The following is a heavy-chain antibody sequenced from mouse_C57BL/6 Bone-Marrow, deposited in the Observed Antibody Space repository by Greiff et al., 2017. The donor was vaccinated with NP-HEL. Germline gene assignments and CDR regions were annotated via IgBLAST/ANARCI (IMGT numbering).Heavy chain of an antibody. CDR2: LYPGDGDT. CDR1: GYAFSSYW. D-gene: IGHD1-1*01. CDR3: ARYYYGSRPYWYFDV. Sequence: VQLQQSGAELVKPGASVKISCKASGYAFSSYWMNWVKQRPGKGLEWIGQLYPGDGDTNYNGKFKGQATLTADKSSSTAYMQLSSLTSEDSAVYFCARYYYGSRPYWYFDVWGTGTTVTVSS. J-gene: IGHJ1*03. V-gene: IGHV1-80*01.